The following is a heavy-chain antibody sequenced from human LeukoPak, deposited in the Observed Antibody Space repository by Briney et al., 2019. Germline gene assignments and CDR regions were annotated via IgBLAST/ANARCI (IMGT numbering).Heavy chain of an antibody. CDR3: ATAVEMATTTYFDC. J-gene: IGHJ4*02. Sequence: GASVKVSCKVSGYTLTELSMHWVRQAPGKGLEWMGGFDPEDGETIYAQKFQGRVTMTEDTSTDTAYMELSSLRSEDTAVYYCATAVEMATTTYFDCWGQGTLVTVSS. CDR1: GYTLTELS. CDR2: FDPEDGET. D-gene: IGHD5-24*01. V-gene: IGHV1-24*01.